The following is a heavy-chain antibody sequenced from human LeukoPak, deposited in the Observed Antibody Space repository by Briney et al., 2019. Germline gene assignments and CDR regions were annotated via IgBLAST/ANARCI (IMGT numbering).Heavy chain of an antibody. V-gene: IGHV4-59*01. CDR3: ARGAWYSSSWYPLAFDY. J-gene: IGHJ4*02. CDR2: IYYSGST. D-gene: IGHD6-13*01. Sequence: SETLSLTCTVSGGSISSYYWSWIRQPPGKGLEWIGYIYYSGSTNYNPSLKSRVTISVDTSKNQFSLKLSSVTAADTAVYYCARGAWYSSSWYPLAFDYWGQGTLVTVSS. CDR1: GGSISSYY.